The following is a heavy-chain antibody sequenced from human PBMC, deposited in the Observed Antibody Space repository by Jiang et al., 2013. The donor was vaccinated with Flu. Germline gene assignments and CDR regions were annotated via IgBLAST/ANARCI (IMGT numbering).Heavy chain of an antibody. J-gene: IGHJ4*02. CDR3: AKEDSGDYYYLY. D-gene: IGHD3-22*01. V-gene: IGHV4-59*13. CDR2: LFQWEH. CDR1: GVSISGYY. Sequence: LKPSETLSLTCTVSGVSISGYYWSWDPAAPGEGTGVDWVYLFQWEHQLQPSLKSRVTISVDTSKNQFSLKLSSVTAADTAVYYCAKEDSGDYYYLYWGQGTLVTVSS.